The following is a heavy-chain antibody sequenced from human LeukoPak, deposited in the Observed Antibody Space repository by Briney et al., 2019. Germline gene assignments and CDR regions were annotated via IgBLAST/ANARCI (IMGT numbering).Heavy chain of an antibody. CDR1: GGSISSHS. CDR3: GRDALVGYFSYYYMDV. V-gene: IGHV4-59*11. Sequence: SEALSLTCTVPGGSISSHSWTWICRSPVRGLGWFGVISNSGSTSYNPSLKSRVTISIDTSKNQFSLKLSSVTAADTAVYYCGRDALVGYFSYYYMDVWGKGTTVTVSS. D-gene: IGHD2-15*01. J-gene: IGHJ6*03. CDR2: ISNSGST.